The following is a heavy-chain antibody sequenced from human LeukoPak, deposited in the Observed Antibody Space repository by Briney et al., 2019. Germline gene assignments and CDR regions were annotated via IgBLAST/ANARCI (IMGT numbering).Heavy chain of an antibody. CDR1: GYTFTSYY. J-gene: IGHJ4*02. Sequence: ASVKVSCKASGYTFTSYYMHWVRQAPGQGLEWMGGIIPIFGTANYAQKFQGRVTITTDESTSTAYMELSSLRSEDTAVYYCARHRYNWNDGSFDYWGQGTLVTVSS. CDR3: ARHRYNWNDGSFDY. D-gene: IGHD1-1*01. CDR2: IIPIFGTA. V-gene: IGHV1-69*05.